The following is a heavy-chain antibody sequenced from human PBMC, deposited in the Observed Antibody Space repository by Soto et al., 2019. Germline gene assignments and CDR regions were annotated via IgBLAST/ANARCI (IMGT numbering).Heavy chain of an antibody. Sequence: GGSLRLSCAASGFTFSTYSMNWVRQAPGKGLEWVSYISTSSSTIYYADSVKGRFTIPRDNPKHTLYLKMKTLRAEDTAVYYCAKAEFGETTGGFDYWGQGTLVTVSP. CDR1: GFTFSTYS. J-gene: IGHJ4*02. D-gene: IGHD3-10*01. CDR2: ISTSSSTI. CDR3: AKAEFGETTGGFDY. V-gene: IGHV3-48*01.